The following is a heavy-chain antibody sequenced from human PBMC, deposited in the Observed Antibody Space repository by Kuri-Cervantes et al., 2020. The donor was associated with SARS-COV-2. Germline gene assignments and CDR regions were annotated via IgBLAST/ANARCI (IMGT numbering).Heavy chain of an antibody. CDR2: IYTSGST. Sequence: ESLKISCTVSGGSISSYYWSWIRQPAGKGLEWIGRIYTSGSTNYNPSLKSRVTMSVDTSKNQFSLKLSSVTAADTAVYYCAREGASSSWVFFDYWGQGTLVTVSS. D-gene: IGHD6-13*01. V-gene: IGHV4-4*07. CDR3: AREGASSSWVFFDY. CDR1: GGSISSYY. J-gene: IGHJ4*02.